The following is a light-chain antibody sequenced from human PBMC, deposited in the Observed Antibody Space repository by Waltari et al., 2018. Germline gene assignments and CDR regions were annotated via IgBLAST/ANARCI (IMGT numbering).Light chain of an antibody. CDR2: VNSDGSH. Sequence: QLVLTQSPSAPASLGASVKLTCTLTSGHSSNVIAWLQQQPEKGPRYLMKVNSDGSHNKGDEIPDRFSGSSSGAERYLTISSLQSEDEADYYCQTGGHGTWVFGGGTKLTVL. V-gene: IGLV4-69*01. J-gene: IGLJ3*02. CDR3: QTGGHGTWV. CDR1: SGHSSNV.